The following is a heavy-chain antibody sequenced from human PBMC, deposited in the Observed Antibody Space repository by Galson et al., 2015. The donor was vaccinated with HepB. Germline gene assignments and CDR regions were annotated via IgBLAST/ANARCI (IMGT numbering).Heavy chain of an antibody. J-gene: IGHJ5*02. CDR1: GYSFTSYW. Sequence: QSGAEVKKPGESLRISCKGSGYSFTSYWISWVRQMPGKGLEWMGRIDPSDSYTNYSPSFQGHVTISADKSISTAYLQWSSLKASDTAMYYCARGQPNLDQLIVVVVAATRVGFDPWGQGTLVTVSS. CDR2: IDPSDSYT. D-gene: IGHD2-15*01. V-gene: IGHV5-10-1*01. CDR3: ARGQPNLDQLIVVVVAATRVGFDP.